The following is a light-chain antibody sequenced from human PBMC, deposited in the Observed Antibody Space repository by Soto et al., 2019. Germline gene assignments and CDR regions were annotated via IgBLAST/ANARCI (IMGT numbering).Light chain of an antibody. CDR3: LQDFSYTRT. CDR1: QGIGTE. V-gene: IGKV1-6*02. J-gene: IGKJ1*01. CDR2: GAS. Sequence: AIQMTQSPSSLSASVGDRVTITCRASQGIGTELGWYQLKPGKAPKLLVYGASTLQSGVLPRFSGSGSGTDLTLTISSLQPDDFATYYCLQDFSYTRTFGQGTKVEIK.